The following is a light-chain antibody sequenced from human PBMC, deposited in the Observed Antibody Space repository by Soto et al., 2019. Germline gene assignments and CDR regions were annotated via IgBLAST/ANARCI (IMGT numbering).Light chain of an antibody. CDR1: ENIKNW. V-gene: IGKV1-5*01. CDR2: DAS. J-gene: IGKJ1*01. Sequence: DVQMTQSPSTLAASVGDRVTITCRASENIKNWLAWYQQTPGKAPKVLISDASRLETGVPSRFSGSGYGTDFTLTITSLQTDDFGTYHCQQYDVHPKTFSQGTKVEVK. CDR3: QQYDVHPKT.